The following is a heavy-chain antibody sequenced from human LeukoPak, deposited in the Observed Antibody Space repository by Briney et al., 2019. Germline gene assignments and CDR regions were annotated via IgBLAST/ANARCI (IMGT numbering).Heavy chain of an antibody. D-gene: IGHD6-13*01. CDR2: IYSNGAT. CDR1: GFIVTGDH. Sequence: GGSLRLSCAASGFIVTGDHMIWVRQAPGKGLEWVSIIYSNGATYYADSVKGRFTISRDNAKNSLYLQMNSLRAEDTAVYYCAKFIAAPFYFDYWGQGTLVTVSS. CDR3: AKFIAAPFYFDY. J-gene: IGHJ4*02. V-gene: IGHV3-66*01.